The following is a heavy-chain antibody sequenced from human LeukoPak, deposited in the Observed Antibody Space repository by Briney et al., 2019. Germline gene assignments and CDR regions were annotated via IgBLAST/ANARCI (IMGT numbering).Heavy chain of an antibody. CDR2: ISSSGTTI. CDR1: GFTFSDYY. J-gene: IGHJ4*02. Sequence: GGSLRLSCAASGFTFSDYYMSWIRQAPGKGLEWVSYISSSGTTIYYADSVKGRFTISRDNAKNSLYLQMNSLRAEDTAVYYSARRRDSGSLQHFDYWGQGTLVTVSS. V-gene: IGHV3-11*01. CDR3: ARRRDSGSLQHFDY. D-gene: IGHD1-26*01.